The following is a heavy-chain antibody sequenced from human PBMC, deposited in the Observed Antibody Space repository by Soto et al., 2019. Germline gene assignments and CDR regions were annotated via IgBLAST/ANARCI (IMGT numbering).Heavy chain of an antibody. J-gene: IGHJ5*02. CDR1: GDSINSDSVY. CDR3: ARERQVGPSSGRFDP. Sequence: QVHLQESGPGLVKPSQTLSLTCSVNGDSINSDSVYWSWIRQSPGKGLEYIGYITYNGRTFYNPSLNSPVTMSLDTAKHQFSLEVRSVTAADTAVYYCARERQVGPSSGRFDPWGQGTLVTVST. V-gene: IGHV4-31*01. CDR2: ITYNGRT.